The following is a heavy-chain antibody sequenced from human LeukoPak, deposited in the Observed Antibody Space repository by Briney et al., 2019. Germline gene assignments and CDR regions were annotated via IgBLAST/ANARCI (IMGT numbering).Heavy chain of an antibody. Sequence: GRSLRLSCAASGFTFSSYAMHWVRQAPGKGLEWVSAISGSDGSTYYADSVKGRFTISRDNSKNTLYLQMNSLRAEDTAVYYCAKDQRGSLANSFDYWGQGTLVTVSS. CDR2: ISGSDGST. CDR3: AKDQRGSLANSFDY. D-gene: IGHD1-26*01. CDR1: GFTFSSYA. V-gene: IGHV3-23*01. J-gene: IGHJ4*02.